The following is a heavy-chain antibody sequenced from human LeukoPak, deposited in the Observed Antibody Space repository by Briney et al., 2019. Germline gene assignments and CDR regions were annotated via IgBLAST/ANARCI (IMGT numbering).Heavy chain of an antibody. CDR3: ARIPEY. CDR2: ISRSGGDT. V-gene: IGHV3-64*01. J-gene: IGHJ4*02. Sequence: GGTLRLSCTASGFNFSSYAMHWVRQGPGKGLEFVSAISRSGGDTSYGISVRGRFIISRDNSKNTVYLQMGSLRSEDAGVYYCARIPEYWGQGTLVAVSS. CDR1: GFNFSSYA.